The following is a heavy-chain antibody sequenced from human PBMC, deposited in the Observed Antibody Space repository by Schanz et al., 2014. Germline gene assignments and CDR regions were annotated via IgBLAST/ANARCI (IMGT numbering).Heavy chain of an antibody. D-gene: IGHD2-2*01. Sequence: QVQLVQSGAEVKKPGASVKVSCKASGYTFTSYGISWVRQAPGQGPEFMGWISTFRNEDTNSAQRFQGRLTMTTDTSTSTAYMELRSLRSDDTAVYYCARDRRRYRSTASCLHDNWFDPWGQGTLVIVSS. CDR1: GYTFTSYG. CDR2: ISTFRNEDT. V-gene: IGHV1-18*01. J-gene: IGHJ5*02. CDR3: ARDRRRYRSTASCLHDNWFDP.